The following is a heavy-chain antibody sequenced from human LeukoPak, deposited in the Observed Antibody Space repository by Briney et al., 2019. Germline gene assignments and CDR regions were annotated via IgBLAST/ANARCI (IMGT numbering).Heavy chain of an antibody. D-gene: IGHD6-13*01. CDR2: IRYDGSNK. J-gene: IGHJ5*02. CDR1: GFTFSSYG. V-gene: IGHV3-30*02. Sequence: PGGSLRLSCAASGFTFSSYGMHWVRQAPGKGLEWVAFIRYDGSNKYYADSVKGRFTISRDNSKNTLYLQMNSLRSEDTAVYYCARGWYSSSSNWFDPWGQGTLVTVSS. CDR3: ARGWYSSSSNWFDP.